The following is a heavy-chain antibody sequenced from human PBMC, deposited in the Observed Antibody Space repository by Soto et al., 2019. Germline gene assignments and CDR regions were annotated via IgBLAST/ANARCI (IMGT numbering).Heavy chain of an antibody. CDR1: GFTFSSYW. CDR3: ARRGAVAGLHY. Sequence: EVQLVESGGGLVQPGGSLRVSCAASGFTFSSYWMHWVRQAPGKGRVWVSRINSDGSSTSYADSVKGRLTISRDNAKNTLYLQMNSLRAEDTAIYYCARRGAVAGLHYWGQGTLVTVSS. V-gene: IGHV3-74*01. J-gene: IGHJ4*02. D-gene: IGHD6-19*01. CDR2: INSDGSST.